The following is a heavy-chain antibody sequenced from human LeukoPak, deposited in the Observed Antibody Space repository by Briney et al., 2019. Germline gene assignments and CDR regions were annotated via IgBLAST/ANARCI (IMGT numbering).Heavy chain of an antibody. CDR2: INSDGSST. Sequence: GGSLRLSCAASGFTFSSHWMHWVRQVPGKGLVWVSRINSDGSSTDYADSVKGRFTISRDNAKNTVYLQMNSLRAEDTAVYYCARDPRGGTLEHWGQGTLVTVSS. CDR1: GFTFSSHW. V-gene: IGHV3-74*01. D-gene: IGHD3-10*01. J-gene: IGHJ1*01. CDR3: ARDPRGGTLEH.